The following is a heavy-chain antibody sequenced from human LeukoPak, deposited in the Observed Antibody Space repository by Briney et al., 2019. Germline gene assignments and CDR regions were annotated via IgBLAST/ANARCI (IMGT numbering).Heavy chain of an antibody. CDR3: AKDVGNWNGNFDY. V-gene: IGHV3-23*01. D-gene: IGHD1-20*01. Sequence: GGSLRLSCAASGFTFSNYAMNWVRQAPGKGLEWVSGISGSGGSTYYADSVKGRFTISRDNSKNTLYLQVNSLRAEDTAVYFCAKDVGNWNGNFDYWGQGTLVTVSS. CDR2: ISGSGGST. CDR1: GFTFSNYA. J-gene: IGHJ4*02.